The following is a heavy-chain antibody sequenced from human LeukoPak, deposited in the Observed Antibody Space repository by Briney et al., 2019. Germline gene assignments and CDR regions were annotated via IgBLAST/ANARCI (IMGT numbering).Heavy chain of an antibody. CDR2: ISTGGRTI. J-gene: IGHJ4*02. CDR3: ARGPPDYGSGSYFDY. V-gene: IGHV3-48*03. D-gene: IGHD3-10*01. CDR1: GFTFSCYE. Sequence: GSLRLSCSASGFTFSCYEMNWVRQAPGKGLQWVAFISTGGRTIHYADSLKGRFTISRDNAKNSLDLQMFSLRADDTAVYYCARGPPDYGSGSYFDYWGQGTLVTVSA.